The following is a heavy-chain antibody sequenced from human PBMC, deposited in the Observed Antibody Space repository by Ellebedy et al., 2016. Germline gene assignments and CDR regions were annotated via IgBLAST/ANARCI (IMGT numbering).Heavy chain of an antibody. Sequence: GESLKISCAASGFSFSNYWMHWVRLVPGKGLVWVSRINTDGGAITYADSVKGRFTVSRDNAKNMLYLQMNSLRVEDTAVYYCVRDRPHNWFDPWGHGTLVNVS. CDR3: VRDRPHNWFDP. CDR2: INTDGGAI. V-gene: IGHV3-74*01. CDR1: GFSFSNYW. J-gene: IGHJ5*02.